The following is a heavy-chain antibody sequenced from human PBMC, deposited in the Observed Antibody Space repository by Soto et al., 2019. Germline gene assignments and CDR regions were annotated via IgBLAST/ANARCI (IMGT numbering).Heavy chain of an antibody. CDR2: IYYSGST. CDR1: GGSISSSSYY. V-gene: IGHV4-39*01. Sequence: PSETLSLTCTVSGGSISSSSYYWGWIRQPPGKGLEWIGSIYYSGSTYYNPSLKSRVTISVDTSRNQLSLKLSSVTAADTAVYYCARDGYNYGSFDYWGQGTLVTVSS. CDR3: ARDGYNYGSFDY. D-gene: IGHD5-18*01. J-gene: IGHJ4*02.